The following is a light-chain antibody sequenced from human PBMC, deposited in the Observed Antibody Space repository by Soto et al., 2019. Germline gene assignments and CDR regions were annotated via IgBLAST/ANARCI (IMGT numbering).Light chain of an antibody. CDR2: DDS. J-gene: IGLJ2*01. CDR1: DIGTKS. CDR3: HLWDNTSDQPV. Sequence: SYELTQPPSVSVTPGQTARIPCGGNDIGTKSVRWYQQKPDQSPVLVVYDDSDRPSGIPERFSGSNSGNAATLTISRVEAGDEADYYCHLWDNTSDQPVFGGGTKLTVL. V-gene: IGLV3-21*02.